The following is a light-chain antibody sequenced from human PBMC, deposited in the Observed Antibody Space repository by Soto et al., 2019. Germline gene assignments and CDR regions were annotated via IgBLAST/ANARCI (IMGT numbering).Light chain of an antibody. CDR2: GAS. J-gene: IGKJ2*01. V-gene: IGKV3-20*01. Sequence: EIVLTQSPGTLSLSPGERATLSCRASQSLTSNYLAWYQQKPGQAPRLLIYGASSRATGIPDRFSGSGSGTDFTLTINRLEPEDFAVYFCPQYESSPPSYTFGQGTKLEIK. CDR3: PQYESSPPSYT. CDR1: QSLTSNY.